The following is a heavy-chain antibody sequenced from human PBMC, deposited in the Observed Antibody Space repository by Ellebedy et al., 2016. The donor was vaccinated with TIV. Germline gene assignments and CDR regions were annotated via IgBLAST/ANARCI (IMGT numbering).Heavy chain of an antibody. D-gene: IGHD4-17*01. J-gene: IGHJ4*02. V-gene: IGHV1-58*01. CDR3: AAESYGDYVGYFDY. Sequence: SAKVSCXASGVTFTNSAVQWVRQARGQRLQWIGWNVVGSGNTNYAQKFQERVTITRDMSTSTAYMELSSLRSEDTAVYYCAAESYGDYVGYFDYWGQGTLVTVSS. CDR2: NVVGSGNT. CDR1: GVTFTNSA.